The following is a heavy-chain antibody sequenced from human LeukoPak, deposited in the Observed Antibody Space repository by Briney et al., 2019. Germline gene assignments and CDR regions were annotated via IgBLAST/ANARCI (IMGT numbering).Heavy chain of an antibody. D-gene: IGHD3-22*01. CDR1: GFTFSSYW. CDR2: INSDGSST. CDR3: ASPAYYDSSGYQPLDY. Sequence: PEGSLRLSCAASGFTFSSYWMHWVRQAPGKGLVWVSRINSDGSSTSYADSVKGRFTISRDNAKNTLYLQMNSLRAEDTAVYYCASPAYYDSSGYQPLDYWGQGTLVTVSS. V-gene: IGHV3-74*01. J-gene: IGHJ4*02.